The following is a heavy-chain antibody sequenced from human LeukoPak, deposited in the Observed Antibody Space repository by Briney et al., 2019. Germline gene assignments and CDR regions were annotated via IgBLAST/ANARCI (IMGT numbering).Heavy chain of an antibody. V-gene: IGHV3-43*02. Sequence: GGSLRLSCAASGFTFDDYAMHWVRQAPGKGLEWVSLISGDGGSTYYADSVKGRFTISRDNSKNSLYLQMNSLRTEDTALYYRAKDIRSGDYIGHDYWGQGTLVTVSS. CDR1: GFTFDDYA. D-gene: IGHD4-17*01. J-gene: IGHJ4*02. CDR2: ISGDGGST. CDR3: AKDIRSGDYIGHDY.